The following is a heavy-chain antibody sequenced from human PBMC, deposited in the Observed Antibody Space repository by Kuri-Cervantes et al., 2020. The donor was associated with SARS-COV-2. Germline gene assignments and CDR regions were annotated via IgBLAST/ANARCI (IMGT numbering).Heavy chain of an antibody. CDR1: AFTFDDYA. D-gene: IGHD3/OR15-3a*01. Sequence: GESLKISCTTPAFTFDDYALAWFRQAPGKGLEWVGFIRSKAYGETTEYAASVKGRFSISRDDSESIAYLQMNSLKTEDTAVYYCSRNFWAGYWPFDYWGQGTLVTVSS. CDR3: SRNFWAGYWPFDY. J-gene: IGHJ4*02. CDR2: IRSKAYGETT. V-gene: IGHV3-49*03.